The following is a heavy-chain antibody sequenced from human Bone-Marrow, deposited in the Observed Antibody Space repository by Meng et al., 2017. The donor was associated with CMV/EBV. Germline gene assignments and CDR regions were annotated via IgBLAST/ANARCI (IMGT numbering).Heavy chain of an antibody. CDR2: ISYDGSNK. V-gene: IGHV3-30-3*01. Sequence: LSLTCAASGFTFSSYAMHWVRQAPGKGLEWVAVISYDGSNKYYADSVKGRFTISRDNSKNTLYLQMNSLRAEDTAVYYCARERDIVVVPAAIPLFNYYYGMDVWGQGTTVTVSS. J-gene: IGHJ6*02. CDR3: ARERDIVVVPAAIPLFNYYYGMDV. CDR1: GFTFSSYA. D-gene: IGHD2-2*02.